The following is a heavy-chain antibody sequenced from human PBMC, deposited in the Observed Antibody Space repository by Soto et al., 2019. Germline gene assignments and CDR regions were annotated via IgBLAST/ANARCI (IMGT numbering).Heavy chain of an antibody. V-gene: IGHV3-21*01. J-gene: IGHJ3*02. Sequence: GGSLRLSCAASGFTFSSYSMNWVRQAPGKGLEWVSSISSSSSYIYYADSVKGRFTISRDNAKNSLYLQMNSLRAEDTAVYYCARDPGVVVIATDAFDIWGQGTMVTVSS. CDR1: GFTFSSYS. CDR3: ARDPGVVVIATDAFDI. CDR2: ISSSSSYI. D-gene: IGHD2-21*01.